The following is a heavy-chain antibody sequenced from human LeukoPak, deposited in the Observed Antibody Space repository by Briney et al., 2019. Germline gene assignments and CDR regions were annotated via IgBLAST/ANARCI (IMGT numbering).Heavy chain of an antibody. CDR1: GYTFTSYG. J-gene: IGHJ4*02. Sequence: GASVKVSCRASGYTFTSYGISWVRQAPGQGLEWMGCISAYNGNTNYAQKLQGRVTMTTDTSTSTAYMELRSLRSDDTAVYYCARQSTRLFNTGSYYPPPAYDYWGQGTLVIVSS. D-gene: IGHD1-26*01. V-gene: IGHV1-18*01. CDR2: ISAYNGNT. CDR3: ARQSTRLFNTGSYYPPPAYDY.